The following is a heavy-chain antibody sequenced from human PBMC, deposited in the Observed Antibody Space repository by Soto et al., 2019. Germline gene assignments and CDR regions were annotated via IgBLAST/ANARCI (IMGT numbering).Heavy chain of an antibody. J-gene: IGHJ4*02. CDR2: ISGSGDVT. Sequence: EAQLLESGGDSAQPGGSLRLSCAASGFTFSAYVLNWVRQAPGKWLEWVSGISGSGDVTYYADSVSGRFTIYRDNSKNTLYLQMNSLRAEDTAIYYCAKEERTFGEGYWGRGTLVTASS. V-gene: IGHV3-23*01. CDR3: AKEERTFGEGY. CDR1: GFTFSAYV. D-gene: IGHD3-3*01.